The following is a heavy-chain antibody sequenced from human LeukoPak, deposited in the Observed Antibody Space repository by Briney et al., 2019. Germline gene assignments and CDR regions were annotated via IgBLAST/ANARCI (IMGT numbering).Heavy chain of an antibody. D-gene: IGHD2-15*01. CDR3: AKDQSLLPGRY. CDR1: GFTFSSYA. CDR2: ISGSGGST. J-gene: IGHJ4*02. Sequence: GGSLRLSCAASGFTFSSYAMSWVSQAPGKGLEWVSAISGSGGSTYYADSVKGRFTISRDNSKNTLYLQMNSLRAEDTAVYYCAKDQSLLPGRYWGQGTLVTVSS. V-gene: IGHV3-23*01.